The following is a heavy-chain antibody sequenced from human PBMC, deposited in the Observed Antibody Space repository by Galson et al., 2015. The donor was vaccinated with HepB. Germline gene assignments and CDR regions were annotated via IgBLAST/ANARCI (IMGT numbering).Heavy chain of an antibody. CDR2: IDHSGST. Sequence: TLSLTCTVSGYSISSGHYWGWIRQPPGKGLEWIGSIDHSGSTYYNPSLKSRVTISVDTSKNQFSLKLSSVTAADTAVYYCATSDCSSTSCYYDFDYWGQGTLVTVSS. CDR1: GYSISSGHY. V-gene: IGHV4-38-2*02. J-gene: IGHJ4*02. CDR3: ATSDCSSTSCYYDFDY. D-gene: IGHD2-2*01.